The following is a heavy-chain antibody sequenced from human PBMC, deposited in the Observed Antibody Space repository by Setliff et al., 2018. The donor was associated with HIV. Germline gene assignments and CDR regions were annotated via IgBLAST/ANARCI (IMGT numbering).Heavy chain of an antibody. CDR3: ARSYGDPYYFDY. Sequence: SETLSLTCDVSGFSISSRNYWSWIRQSAGKGLEWVGRIYTGGRTNDNPSLKSRVTISVDTSKNQFSLKLSSVTAADTAVYYCARSYGDPYYFDYWGQGTLVTVSS. CDR1: GFSISSRNY. V-gene: IGHV4-38-2*01. CDR2: IYTGGRT. D-gene: IGHD4-17*01. J-gene: IGHJ4*02.